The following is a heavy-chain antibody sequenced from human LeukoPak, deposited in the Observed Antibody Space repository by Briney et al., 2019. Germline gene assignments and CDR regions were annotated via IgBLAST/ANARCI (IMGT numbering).Heavy chain of an antibody. D-gene: IGHD3-22*01. CDR2: ISHNENT. Sequence: PSETLSLTCAVYGGSFSGYYWNWIRQPPGKGLEWIGEISHNENTNYSPSLKSRLTISIDTSKNRFSLKLSSVTAADTAVYYCASSGSRWLIDKTYSPYWGQGTLVTVSS. CDR1: GGSFSGYY. CDR3: ASSGSRWLIDKTYSPY. J-gene: IGHJ4*02. V-gene: IGHV4-34*01.